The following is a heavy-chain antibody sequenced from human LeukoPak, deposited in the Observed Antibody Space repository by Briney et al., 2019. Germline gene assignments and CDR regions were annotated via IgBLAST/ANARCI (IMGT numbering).Heavy chain of an antibody. CDR2: INLSGGTT. CDR3: ARDFGYNWKANWFDP. J-gene: IGHJ5*02. Sequence: ASVKVSCKASGYTFTSYYMHWVRQAPGQGLEWMGIINLSGGTTYYAQKFQGRVTMTNDMSTSTVYMELSSLRSEDTAVYYCARDFGYNWKANWFDPWGQGTLVTVSS. CDR1: GYTFTSYY. V-gene: IGHV1-46*01. D-gene: IGHD1-1*01.